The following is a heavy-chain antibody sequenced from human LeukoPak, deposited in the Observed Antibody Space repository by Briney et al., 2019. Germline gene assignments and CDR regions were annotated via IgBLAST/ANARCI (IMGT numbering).Heavy chain of an antibody. J-gene: IGHJ6*03. CDR3: ARAGLAARTTYRLYYYYYMDV. CDR1: GGSFSGYY. CDR2: INHSGST. Sequence: SETLSLTCAVYGGSFSGYYWSWIRQPPGKGLEWIGEINHSGSTNYNPSLKSRVTIPVDTSKNQFSLKLSSVTAADTAVYYCARAGLAARTTYRLYYYYYMDVWGKGTTVTVSS. D-gene: IGHD6-6*01. V-gene: IGHV4-34*01.